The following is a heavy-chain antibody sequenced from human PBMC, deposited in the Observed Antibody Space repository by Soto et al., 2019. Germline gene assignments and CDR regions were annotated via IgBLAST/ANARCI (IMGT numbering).Heavy chain of an antibody. J-gene: IGHJ4*02. CDR1: GFPFGENA. V-gene: IGHV3-23*01. CDR2: ISDSGATT. D-gene: IGHD6-19*01. Sequence: GGSLRLSCAASGFPFGENAMSWVRQAPGKGMEWVSCISDSGATTYYADSVRGRYTNSRDNSKNTLYLQIKSLRAEVSASYYCAKEDTSSGSLDYWGQGALVTVPQ. CDR3: AKEDTSSGSLDY.